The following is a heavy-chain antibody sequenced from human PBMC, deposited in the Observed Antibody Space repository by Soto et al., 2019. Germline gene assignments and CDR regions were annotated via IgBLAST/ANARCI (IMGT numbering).Heavy chain of an antibody. J-gene: IGHJ6*02. CDR3: ARWPDGDYYYGMDV. Sequence: QVQLVQSGAEVKKPVASVKVSCKASGYTFTSYDINWVRQATGQGLDWMGWMNPNSGNTGYAPKFQGRVTMTRNTSISTAYLELSSLRSEDTAVYYCARWPDGDYYYGMDVWGQGTTVTVSS. CDR2: MNPNSGNT. D-gene: IGHD2-8*02. CDR1: GYTFTSYD. V-gene: IGHV1-8*01.